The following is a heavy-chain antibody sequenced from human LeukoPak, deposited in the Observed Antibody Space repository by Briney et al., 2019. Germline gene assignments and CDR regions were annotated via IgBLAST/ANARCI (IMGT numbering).Heavy chain of an antibody. V-gene: IGHV4-30-4*01. Sequence: SQTLSLTCTVSGGSISSGDYYWSWIRQPPGKGLEWIGYIYYSGSTYYNPSLKSRVTISVDTSKNQFSLKLSSVTAADTAVYYCARGERDSYLFDYWGQGTLVTVSS. CDR3: ARGERDSYLFDY. J-gene: IGHJ4*02. CDR2: IYYSGST. D-gene: IGHD5-18*01. CDR1: GGSISSGDYY.